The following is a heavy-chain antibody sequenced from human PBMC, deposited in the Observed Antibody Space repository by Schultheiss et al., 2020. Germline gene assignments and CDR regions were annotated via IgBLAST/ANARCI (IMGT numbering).Heavy chain of an antibody. CDR3: ARELNGGDMDV. CDR1: GGSFSGYY. CDR2: INHSGST. J-gene: IGHJ6*03. D-gene: IGHD2-8*01. Sequence: SATLSLTCAVYGGSFSGYYWSWIRQPPGKGLEWIGEINHSGSTNYNPSLKSRVTISVDTSKNQFSLKLSSVTAADTAVYYCARELNGGDMDVWGKGTTVTVSS. V-gene: IGHV4-34*01.